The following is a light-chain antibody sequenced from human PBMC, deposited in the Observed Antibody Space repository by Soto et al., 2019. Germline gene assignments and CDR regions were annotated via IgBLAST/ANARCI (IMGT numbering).Light chain of an antibody. V-gene: IGKV1-39*01. Sequence: DIQMTQSPSSLSASVGDRVTITCRASQSISSYLNWYQQKPGKAPKLLIYAASSLQSGVPSRFSGSRSVADFTLTSSSLQPEDFATYYCQQSYSTHLTLGQGTKLEIK. CDR2: AAS. J-gene: IGKJ2*01. CDR1: QSISSY. CDR3: QQSYSTHLT.